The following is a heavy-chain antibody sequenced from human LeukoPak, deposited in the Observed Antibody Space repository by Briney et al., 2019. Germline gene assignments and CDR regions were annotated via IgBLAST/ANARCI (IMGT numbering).Heavy chain of an antibody. J-gene: IGHJ4*02. D-gene: IGHD6-13*01. CDR2: INEDGSDR. Sequence: GGSLRLSCAASGFTFSNYWMSWVRQAPGKGLEWVANINEDGSDRLYVDSVKGRFTISRDNAKNSLYLQMNSLRADDTAVYYCARAGSNSWYRWGQGTLVTVSS. CDR1: GFTFSNYW. CDR3: ARAGSNSWYR. V-gene: IGHV3-7*01.